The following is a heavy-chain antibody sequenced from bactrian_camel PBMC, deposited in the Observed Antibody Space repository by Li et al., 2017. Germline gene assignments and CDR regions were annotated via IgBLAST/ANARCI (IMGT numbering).Heavy chain of an antibody. D-gene: IGHD2*01. CDR1: GFTFSTYD. V-gene: IGHV3-2*01. Sequence: HVQLVESGGGLVQPGGSLRLSCAASGFTFSTYDMTWVRQAPGKGLEWVSSINADGSITVNADSVRGRFTISRDNAKTTLYLQMNSLKSEDTALYYCATDLNWQNYWARGPRSPSP. J-gene: IGHJ4*01. CDR2: INADGSIT.